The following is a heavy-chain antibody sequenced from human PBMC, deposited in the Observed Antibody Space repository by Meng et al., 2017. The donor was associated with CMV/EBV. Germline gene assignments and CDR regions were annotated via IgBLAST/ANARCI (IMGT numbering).Heavy chain of an antibody. J-gene: IGHJ4*02. CDR3: ARGGIAAAGLH. CDR1: GGSISSSSYY. V-gene: IGHV4-39*07. D-gene: IGHD6-13*01. CDR2: IYYSGST. Sequence: QLQESGPGLVKPSETRSLTCTVSGGSISSSSYYWGWIRQPTGKGLEWIGSIYYSGSTYSNPSLKSRVTISVDTSKNQFSLKLSSVTAADTAVYYCARGGIAAAGLHWGQGTLVTVSS.